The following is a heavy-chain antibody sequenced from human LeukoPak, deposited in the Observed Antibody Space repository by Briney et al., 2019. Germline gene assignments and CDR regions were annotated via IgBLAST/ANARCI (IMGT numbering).Heavy chain of an antibody. V-gene: IGHV1-46*01. Sequence: ASVKVSCKASGYTFTSYYMHWVRQAPGQGLEWMGIINPSGGSTSYAPKFQGRVTMTRDTSTSTVYMELSSLRSEDTAVYYCAREYYYGSGSYHYYYYYGMDVWGQGTTVTVSS. CDR2: INPSGGST. CDR1: GYTFTSYY. J-gene: IGHJ6*02. D-gene: IGHD3-10*01. CDR3: AREYYYGSGSYHYYYYYGMDV.